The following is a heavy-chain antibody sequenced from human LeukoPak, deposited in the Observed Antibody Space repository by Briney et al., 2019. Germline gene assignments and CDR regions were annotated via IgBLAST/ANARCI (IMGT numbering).Heavy chain of an antibody. Sequence: SETLSLTCTVSGGSTSSSSYYWGWIRQPPGKGLEWIGSIYYSGSTYYNPSLKSRVTISVDTSKNQFSLKLSSVTAADTAVYYCARHTYDILTGYYPYYFDYWGQGTLVTVSS. CDR1: GGSTSSSSYY. D-gene: IGHD3-9*01. CDR3: ARHTYDILTGYYPYYFDY. CDR2: IYYSGST. J-gene: IGHJ4*02. V-gene: IGHV4-39*01.